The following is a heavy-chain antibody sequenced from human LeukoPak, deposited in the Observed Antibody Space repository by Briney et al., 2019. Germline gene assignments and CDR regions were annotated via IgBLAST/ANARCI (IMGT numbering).Heavy chain of an antibody. D-gene: IGHD3-10*01. CDR2: INHSGST. CDR1: GGSFSGYY. V-gene: IGHV4-34*01. Sequence: NPSETLSLTCAVYGGSFSGYYWSWIRQPPGEGLEWIGEINHSGSTNYNPSLKSRVTISVDTSKNQFSLKLSSVTAADTAVYYCARLRGRYYYGSGSSLGPWGQGTLVTVSP. CDR3: ARLRGRYYYGSGSSLGP. J-gene: IGHJ5*02.